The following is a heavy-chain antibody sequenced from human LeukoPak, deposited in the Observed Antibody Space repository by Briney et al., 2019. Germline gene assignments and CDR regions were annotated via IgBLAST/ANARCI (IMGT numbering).Heavy chain of an antibody. CDR2: ISGSGTST. J-gene: IGHJ4*02. V-gene: IGHV3-23*01. D-gene: IGHD3-22*01. CDR1: GFTFNNYA. Sequence: GGSLRLSCAASGFTFNNYAMSWVRQAPGKGLEWVSSISGSGTSTYYADSVKGRFTISRDNAKNSLYLQMDSLRAEDTAVYYCAGTNYYASSGYYSSFDYWGQGTLVTVSS. CDR3: AGTNYYASSGYYSSFDY.